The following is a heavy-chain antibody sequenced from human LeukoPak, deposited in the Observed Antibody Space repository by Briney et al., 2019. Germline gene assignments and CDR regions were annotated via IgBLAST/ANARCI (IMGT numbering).Heavy chain of an antibody. V-gene: IGHV4-39*07. CDR1: GGSISSSSYY. J-gene: IGHJ4*02. CDR2: IYYSGST. Sequence: SEILSLTCIVSGGSISSSSYYWGWIRQPPGKGLEWIGSIYYSGSTYYNPSLKSRVTISVDTSKNQFSLKLSSVTAADTAVYYCARFSAPLRFRIDYWGQGTLVIVSS. CDR3: ARFSAPLRFRIDY. D-gene: IGHD3-16*01.